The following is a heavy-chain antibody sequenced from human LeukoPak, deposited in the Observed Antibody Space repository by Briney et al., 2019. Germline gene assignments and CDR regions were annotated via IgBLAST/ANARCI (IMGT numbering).Heavy chain of an antibody. CDR2: IYYSGST. V-gene: IGHV4-39*07. CDR1: GGSISSSSYY. D-gene: IGHD2-15*01. J-gene: IGHJ6*03. CDR3: ARSVEGYCSGGSCYSYYYYMDV. Sequence: SETLSLTCTVSGGSISSSSYYWGWIRQPPGKGLEWIGSIYYSGSTYYNSSLKSRVTISVDTSKNQFSLKLSSVTAADTAVYYCARSVEGYCSGGSCYSYYYYMDVWGKGTTVTVSS.